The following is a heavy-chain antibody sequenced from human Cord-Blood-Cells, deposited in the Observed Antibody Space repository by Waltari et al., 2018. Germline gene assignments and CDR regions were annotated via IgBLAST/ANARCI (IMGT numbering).Heavy chain of an antibody. Sequence: QVQLQQWGAGLLKPSETLSLPCAVYGGSFRGYYWSWIRQPPGKGLESIGEINHSGSTNYNPSLKSRVTISVDTSKNQFSLKLSSVTAADTAVYYCARGIAAAGFDYWGQGTLVTVSS. D-gene: IGHD6-13*01. CDR3: ARGIAAAGFDY. J-gene: IGHJ4*02. CDR1: GGSFRGYY. V-gene: IGHV4-34*01. CDR2: INHSGST.